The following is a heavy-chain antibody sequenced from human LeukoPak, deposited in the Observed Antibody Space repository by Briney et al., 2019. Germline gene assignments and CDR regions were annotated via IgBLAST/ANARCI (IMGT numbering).Heavy chain of an antibody. CDR2: INPKSGGT. D-gene: IGHD6-6*01. V-gene: IGHV1-2*02. Sequence: ASVKVSCKASGYTFTGYYMHWVRQAPGQGLEWMGWINPKSGGTEYAQNFQGRVTMTRDTSISTVYMELSRLRSDDTAVYYCARADSVPARGYHYYCMDVWGKGTTVTVSS. CDR1: GYTFTGYY. J-gene: IGHJ6*03. CDR3: ARADSVPARGYHYYCMDV.